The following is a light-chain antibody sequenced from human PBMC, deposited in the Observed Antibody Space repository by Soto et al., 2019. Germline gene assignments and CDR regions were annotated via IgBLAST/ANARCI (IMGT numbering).Light chain of an antibody. Sequence: ELVLTKSPDALSLSPGERVSLSCRASRPVVRQYIAWYHQKPGQAPRLLSHDAVSRPSGISDRFSGSGSRSATDLPLLIIRLEPEDCGVYYWQQNGTSPTFGPGTKVEVK. CDR1: RPVVRQY. V-gene: IGKV3-20*01. CDR2: DAV. J-gene: IGKJ3*01. CDR3: QQNGTSPT.